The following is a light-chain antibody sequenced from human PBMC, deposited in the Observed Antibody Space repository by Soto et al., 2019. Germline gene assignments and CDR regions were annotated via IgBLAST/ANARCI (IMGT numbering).Light chain of an antibody. CDR1: QIISSW. CDR2: KAS. J-gene: IGKJ4*01. Sequence: DIQMTQSPSTLSAFVGDRVTITCRASQIISSWLAWYQQKPGKAPNLLIYKASNLESGVPSRFSGSGSGTDFTLTINSLQPDDFATYYCQQYISYPLTFGGGSRVEIK. CDR3: QQYISYPLT. V-gene: IGKV1-5*03.